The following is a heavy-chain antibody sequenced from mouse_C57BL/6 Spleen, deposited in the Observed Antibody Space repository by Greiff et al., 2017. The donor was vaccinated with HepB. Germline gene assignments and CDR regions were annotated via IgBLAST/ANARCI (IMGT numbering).Heavy chain of an antibody. CDR3: ARGDGSSPYWYFDV. CDR2: IHPNSGSI. D-gene: IGHD1-1*01. V-gene: IGHV1-64*01. CDR1: GYTFTSYW. Sequence: QVQLQQPGAELVKPGASVKLSCKASGYTFTSYWMHWVKQRPGQGLEWIGMIHPNSGSINYNEKFKSKATLTVDKSSSTAYMQLSSLTSEDSAVYYCARGDGSSPYWYFDVWGTGTTVTVSS. J-gene: IGHJ1*03.